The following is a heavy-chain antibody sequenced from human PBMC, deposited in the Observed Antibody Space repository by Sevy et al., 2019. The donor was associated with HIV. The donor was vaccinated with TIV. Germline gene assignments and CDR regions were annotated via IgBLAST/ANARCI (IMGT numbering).Heavy chain of an antibody. V-gene: IGHV1-69*13. D-gene: IGHD3-22*01. CDR2: IIPLFGTT. J-gene: IGHJ4*02. Sequence: ASVKVSCKASGGTFSTSPINWVRQAPGQGLEWMGGIIPLFGTTKYAQKFQGRVRIIADESTSTAFLEMNNLRSEDTAVYYCARTDYCESSGYFYFDYWGQGTLVTVSS. CDR1: GGTFSTSP. CDR3: ARTDYCESSGYFYFDY.